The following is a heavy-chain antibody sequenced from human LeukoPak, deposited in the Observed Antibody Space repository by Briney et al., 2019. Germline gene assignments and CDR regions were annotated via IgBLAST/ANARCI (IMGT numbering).Heavy chain of an antibody. CDR3: ARAAVTTSRYFQH. Sequence: SETLSLTCTVSGGSISNYYWSWIRQPPGKGLEWIGYIYNSGHTNYNPSLKSRVTTSEDTSKNQLSLKLSSVTAADTAVYYCARAAVTTSRYFQHWGQGTPVTVSS. V-gene: IGHV4-59*01. D-gene: IGHD4-17*01. CDR2: IYNSGHT. CDR1: GGSISNYY. J-gene: IGHJ1*01.